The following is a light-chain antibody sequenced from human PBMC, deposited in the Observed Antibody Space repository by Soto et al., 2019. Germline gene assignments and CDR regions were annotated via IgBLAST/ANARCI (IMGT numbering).Light chain of an antibody. CDR3: HQYSGPPYT. Sequence: EIVLTQSPGTLSLSPGERATLSCRASQSVSSNYLAWYQQKAGQAPRLLIYGSSSRATGIPDRFSGSGSGTDFTLTISRLEPEDFAVYYCHQYSGPPYTVGQGTKLEIK. V-gene: IGKV3-20*01. CDR1: QSVSSNY. CDR2: GSS. J-gene: IGKJ2*01.